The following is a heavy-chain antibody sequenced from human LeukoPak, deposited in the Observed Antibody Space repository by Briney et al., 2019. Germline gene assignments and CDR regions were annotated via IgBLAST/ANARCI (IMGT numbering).Heavy chain of an antibody. Sequence: SETLSLTCTVSGDSISGFYWSWIRQAAGKGLEWIGRIYTSGSTNYNPSLKSRVTISVDTSKNQFSLKLSSVTAADTAVYYCARVEGGDCYFDYWGQGTLATVSS. V-gene: IGHV4-4*07. D-gene: IGHD2-21*02. J-gene: IGHJ4*02. CDR3: ARVEGGDCYFDY. CDR1: GDSISGFY. CDR2: IYTSGST.